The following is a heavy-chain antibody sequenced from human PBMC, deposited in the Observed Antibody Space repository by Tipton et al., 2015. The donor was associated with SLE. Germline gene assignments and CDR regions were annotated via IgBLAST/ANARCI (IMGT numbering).Heavy chain of an antibody. V-gene: IGHV4-34*01. Sequence: TLSLTCGVYGASFSGYYWNWIRQPPGKGLEWIGEINESGSSKYNPSLKSGVTISIDTSKNQFSLKLSSVTAADTAMYYCVRERKYVVRFRELVAPDLWGQGTAITVSS. D-gene: IGHD1-26*01. CDR3: VRERKYVVRFRELVAPDL. J-gene: IGHJ3*01. CDR2: INESGSS. CDR1: GASFSGYY.